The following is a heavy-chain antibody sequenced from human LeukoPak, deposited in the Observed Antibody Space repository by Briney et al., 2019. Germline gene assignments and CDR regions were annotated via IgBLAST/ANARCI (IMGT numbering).Heavy chain of an antibody. V-gene: IGHV5-51*01. D-gene: IGHD5-24*01. CDR2: IYPGESDT. CDR1: GYRFTSYW. J-gene: IGHJ4*02. Sequence: GESLKISCKGSGYRFTSYWIGWVRQLPGKGLEWMGIIYPGESDTRYSPSFQGQVTISADKSISTAYLQWSSLKASDTAMYYCARPRDGHNSGTFDYWGQGTLVAVSS. CDR3: ARPRDGHNSGTFDY.